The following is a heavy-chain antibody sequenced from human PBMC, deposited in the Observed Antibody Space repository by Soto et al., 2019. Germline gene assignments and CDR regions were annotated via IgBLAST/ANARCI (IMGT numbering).Heavy chain of an antibody. Sequence: QVQLRESGPGLVMPSQTLSLTCTVSGDSISSGNKYWSWIRQPPGKVLEWIGYIFSSGTTYYNPALKSRLTMSLAASPNQFSLKLNSLTDADTAVYFCARVPSPFDYYYAMDVWGQGTTVTVSS. J-gene: IGHJ6*02. D-gene: IGHD3-16*01. V-gene: IGHV4-30-4*01. CDR2: IFSSGTT. CDR3: ARVPSPFDYYYAMDV. CDR1: GDSISSGNKY.